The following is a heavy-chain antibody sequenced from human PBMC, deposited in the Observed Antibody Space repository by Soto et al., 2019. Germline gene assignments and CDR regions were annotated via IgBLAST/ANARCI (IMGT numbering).Heavy chain of an antibody. CDR2: ISYDGSNK. J-gene: IGHJ4*02. D-gene: IGHD3-22*01. Sequence: QVQLVESGGGVVQSGRSLRLSCAASGFTFSSYGIHWVRQAPGKGLEWVALISYDGSNKYYADSVKGRFTISRDNSKNTLYLQMNSLRAEDTAMYYCAKDAPYYYDSSGYYGPFDYWGQGTLVTVSS. CDR3: AKDAPYYYDSSGYYGPFDY. CDR1: GFTFSSYG. V-gene: IGHV3-30*18.